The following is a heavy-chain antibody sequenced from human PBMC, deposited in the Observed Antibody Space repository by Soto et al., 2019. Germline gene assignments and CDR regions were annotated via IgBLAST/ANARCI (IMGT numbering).Heavy chain of an antibody. V-gene: IGHV4-34*01. J-gene: IGHJ5*02. Sequence: QVQLQQWGAGLLKPSETLSLTCAVYGGSFSGYYWSWIRQPPGKGLEWIGEINHSGSTNYNPSLKSRVTISVDTSKNQFSLKLSSVTAADTAVYYCAAGLYSSSSWFDPWGQGTLVTVSS. CDR3: AAGLYSSSSWFDP. CDR2: INHSGST. D-gene: IGHD6-13*01. CDR1: GGSFSGYY.